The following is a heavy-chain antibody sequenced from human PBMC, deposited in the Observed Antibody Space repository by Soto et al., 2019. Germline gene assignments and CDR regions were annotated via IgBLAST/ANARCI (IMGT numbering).Heavy chain of an antibody. J-gene: IGHJ4*02. CDR2: IRSKAYGGTP. Sequence: PGGSLRLSCTASGFTFGDYAMNCVRQAPGKGLEWVGFIRSKAYGGTPEYAASVKDRFTISRDDSKSIAYLQMNSLKTEDTAFYYCSRSYTVLTPYLDYWGQGTLVTVSS. CDR3: SRSYTVLTPYLDY. CDR1: GFTFGDYA. V-gene: IGHV3-49*04. D-gene: IGHD4-17*01.